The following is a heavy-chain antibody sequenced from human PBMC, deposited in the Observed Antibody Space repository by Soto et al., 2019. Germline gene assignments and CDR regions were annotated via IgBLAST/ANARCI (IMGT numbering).Heavy chain of an antibody. D-gene: IGHD3-3*02. CDR2: IYYSGST. J-gene: IGHJ5*01. Sequence: SETLSLTCTVSGGSISSSSYYWGWIRQPPGKGLEWIGSIYYSGSTYYNPSLKSRVTISVDTSKNQFSLKLSSVTAADTAVYYCASPKIAFYNWFDSWGQGTLVTVSS. CDR1: GGSISSSSYY. V-gene: IGHV4-39*01. CDR3: ASPKIAFYNWFDS.